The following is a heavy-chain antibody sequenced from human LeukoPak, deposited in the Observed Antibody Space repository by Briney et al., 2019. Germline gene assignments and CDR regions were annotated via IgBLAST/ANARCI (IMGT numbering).Heavy chain of an antibody. CDR2: ISGNGGRT. V-gene: IGHV3-23*01. CDR1: GFTFSSYW. Sequence: PGGSLRLSCAASGFTFSSYWMHWVRQAPGKGLEWVAAISGNGGRTYYTDSVKGRFTISRDNPKNTLYLLMNSLSAEDTALYYCAKEQTSSGYFDYWGQGTLVTVSS. D-gene: IGHD3-10*01. CDR3: AKEQTSSGYFDY. J-gene: IGHJ4*02.